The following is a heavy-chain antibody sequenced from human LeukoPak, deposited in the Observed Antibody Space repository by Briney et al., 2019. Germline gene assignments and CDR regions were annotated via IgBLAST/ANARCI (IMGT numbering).Heavy chain of an antibody. Sequence: GASVKVSCKASGYTFTGYYMHWVRQAPGQGLEWMGWINPNSGGTNYAQKFQGRVTMTRDTSISTAYMELSRLRSDDTAVYYCARSRTSYGSGSYYHYWGQGTLVTVSS. CDR1: GYTFTGYY. D-gene: IGHD3-10*01. CDR3: ARSRTSYGSGSYYHY. V-gene: IGHV1-2*02. J-gene: IGHJ4*02. CDR2: INPNSGGT.